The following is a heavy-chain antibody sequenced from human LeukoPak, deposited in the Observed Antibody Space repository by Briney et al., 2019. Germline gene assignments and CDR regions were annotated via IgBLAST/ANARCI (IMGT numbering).Heavy chain of an antibody. CDR1: GFTFSSYA. J-gene: IGHJ6*02. CDR3: AKAGWIQLWFQPTSGMDV. CDR2: ISGSGGST. D-gene: IGHD5-18*01. Sequence: PGGSLRLSCAASGFTFSSYAMSWVRQAPGKGLKWVSAISGSGGSTYYADSVKGRFTISRDNSKNTLYLQMNSLRAEDAAVYYCAKAGWIQLWFQPTSGMDVWGQGTTVTVSS. V-gene: IGHV3-23*01.